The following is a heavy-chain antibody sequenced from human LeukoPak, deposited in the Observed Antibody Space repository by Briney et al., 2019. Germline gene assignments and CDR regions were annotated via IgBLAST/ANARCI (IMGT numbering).Heavy chain of an antibody. D-gene: IGHD3-22*01. Sequence: PSETLSLTCAVYGGSFSGYYWSWIRQPPGKGLEWIGEINHSGSTNYNPSLKSRVTISVDTSKNQFSLKLSSVTAADTAVYYCARGRARYYYDSSGQRDYWGQGTLVTVSS. CDR2: INHSGST. J-gene: IGHJ4*02. CDR3: ARGRARYYYDSSGQRDY. CDR1: GGSFSGYY. V-gene: IGHV4-34*01.